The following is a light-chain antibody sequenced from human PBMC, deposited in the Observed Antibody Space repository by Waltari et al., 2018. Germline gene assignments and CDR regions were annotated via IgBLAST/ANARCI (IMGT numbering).Light chain of an antibody. CDR1: QSVSSY. Sequence: VIFTQSPATLSLSPGERATLSCRASQSVSSYLAWYQQKPGQAPRLLMYGTSLRATGIPDRFSGSGSGTEFTLTISSLEPEDFAVYYCQKYATSPYSFGQGTKVEIK. CDR2: GTS. J-gene: IGKJ2*03. V-gene: IGKV3-20*01. CDR3: QKYATSPYS.